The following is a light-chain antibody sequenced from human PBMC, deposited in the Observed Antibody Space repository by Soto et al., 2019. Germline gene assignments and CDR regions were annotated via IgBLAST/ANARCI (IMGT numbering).Light chain of an antibody. CDR3: SSYAGSNNYV. V-gene: IGLV2-8*01. CDR2: EVS. J-gene: IGLJ1*01. CDR1: SSDVGGYNY. Sequence: QSLLTQPASVFGSPGQSITISCTGTSSDVGGYNYVSWYQQHPGKAPKLMIYEVSKRPSGVPDRFSGSKSGNTASLTVSGLQAEDEADYYCSSYAGSNNYVFGTGTKVTVL.